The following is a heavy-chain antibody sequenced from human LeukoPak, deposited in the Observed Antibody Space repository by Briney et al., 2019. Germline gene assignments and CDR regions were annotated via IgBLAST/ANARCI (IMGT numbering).Heavy chain of an antibody. J-gene: IGHJ4*02. CDR2: INPNSGGT. CDR1: GYTFTGYY. V-gene: IGHV1-2*02. Sequence: GASVKVSCKASGYTFTGYYMHWVRQAPGQGLEWMGWINPNSGGTNYAQKFQGRVTMTRDTSISTAYMELSRLRSDDTAVYYCARDPGLGTAMVLLFDYWGQGTLVTVSS. D-gene: IGHD5-18*01. CDR3: ARDPGLGTAMVLLFDY.